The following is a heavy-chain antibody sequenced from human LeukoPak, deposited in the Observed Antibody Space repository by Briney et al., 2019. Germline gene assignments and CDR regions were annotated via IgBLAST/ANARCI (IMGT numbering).Heavy chain of an antibody. J-gene: IGHJ4*02. Sequence: GGSLRLSCAASGFTFSSFWMHWVRQAPGKGLVWVSRINTDGSSPTYADSVKSRFTISRDNAKNTLYLQMNSLRAEDTAVYYCARSAYDYDSSGYNTPYYFDYWGQGTPVTVSS. D-gene: IGHD3-22*01. CDR3: ARSAYDYDSSGYNTPYYFDY. CDR1: GFTFSSFW. V-gene: IGHV3-74*01. CDR2: INTDGSSP.